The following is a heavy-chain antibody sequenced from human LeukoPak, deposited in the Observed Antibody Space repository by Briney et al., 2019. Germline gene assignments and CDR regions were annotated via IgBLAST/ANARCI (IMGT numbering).Heavy chain of an antibody. CDR2: INPNSGGT. Sequence: GASAKVSCKVSGYTLTELSMHWVRQAPGQGLEWMGRINPNSGGTNYAQKFQGRVTMTRDTSISTAYMELSRLRSDDTAVYYCARDQGIAALDAFDIWGQGTMVTVSS. CDR3: ARDQGIAALDAFDI. D-gene: IGHD6-13*01. CDR1: GYTLTELS. J-gene: IGHJ3*02. V-gene: IGHV1-2*06.